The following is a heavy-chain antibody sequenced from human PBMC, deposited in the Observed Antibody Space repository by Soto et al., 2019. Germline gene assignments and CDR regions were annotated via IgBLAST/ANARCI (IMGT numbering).Heavy chain of an antibody. D-gene: IGHD2-15*01. V-gene: IGHV4-39*01. CDR2: IYYSGST. CDR3: ARHDGICSGGSCYSEWFDP. Sequence: QLQLQESGPGLVKPSETLSLTCTVSGGSISSSSYYWGWIRQPPGKGLEWIGSIYYSGSTYYNPSLWGRVTIAVDTSKNQFSLKLSSVTAADTAVYYCARHDGICSGGSCYSEWFDPWGQGTLVTVSS. J-gene: IGHJ5*02. CDR1: GGSISSSSYY.